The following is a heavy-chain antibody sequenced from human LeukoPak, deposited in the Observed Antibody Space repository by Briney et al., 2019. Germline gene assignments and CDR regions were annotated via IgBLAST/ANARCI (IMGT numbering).Heavy chain of an antibody. CDR1: GFTFSSYE. D-gene: IGHD6-13*01. V-gene: IGHV3-48*03. CDR3: ARGNGQQLVEGDAFDI. J-gene: IGHJ3*02. Sequence: GGSLRLSCAASGFTFSSYEMNWVRQAPGKGLEWVSYISSSGSTIYYADSVKGRLTISRDNAKNSLYLRMNSLRAEDTAVYYCARGNGQQLVEGDAFDIWGQGTMVTVSS. CDR2: ISSSGSTI.